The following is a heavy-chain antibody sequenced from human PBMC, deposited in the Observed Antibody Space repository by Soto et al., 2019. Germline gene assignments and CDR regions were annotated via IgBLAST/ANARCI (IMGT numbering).Heavy chain of an antibody. V-gene: IGHV1-69*01. D-gene: IGHD1-7*01. J-gene: IGHJ4*02. CDR3: ARVGGIGTPPGTDY. CDR2: VIPILGQA. Sequence: QVQLVQSGAEVKKPGSSVKVSCKASGGIFSSYAISWLRQAPGQGLEWMGAVIPILGQAYYAQDLHDRFWITDDESTRTSYMEVSSLISEATAVYFCARVGGIGTPPGTDYWGQGTLVTVSS. CDR1: GGIFSSYA.